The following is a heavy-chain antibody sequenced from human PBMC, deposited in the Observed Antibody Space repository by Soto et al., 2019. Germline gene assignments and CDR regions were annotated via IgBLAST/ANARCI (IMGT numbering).Heavy chain of an antibody. CDR3: ARDLPAMDV. Sequence: QVQRVQSGAEVKKPGASVKVSCKASGYTFTSYGISWVRQAPGQGREWMGWIRAYNGNTNYAQKLQGRVTMTTDTSTTTAYRELRSGRSDDTAVYYCARDLPAMDVWGQGTTVTVSS. J-gene: IGHJ6*02. V-gene: IGHV1-18*01. CDR1: GYTFTSYG. CDR2: IRAYNGNT.